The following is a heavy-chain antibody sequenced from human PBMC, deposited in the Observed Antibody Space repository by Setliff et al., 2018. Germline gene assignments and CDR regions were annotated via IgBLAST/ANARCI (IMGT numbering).Heavy chain of an antibody. D-gene: IGHD2-2*01. CDR1: GDSIINYY. CDR3: ARGPPDFVVVPAAAKFDY. J-gene: IGHJ4*02. V-gene: IGHV4-4*08. Sequence: SETLSLTCTVSGDSIINYYWSWIRQPPGKGLEWIGDIYSSGNTNYNPSLKSRVTISVDTSKNQFSLNLTSVTAADTAVYYCARGPPDFVVVPAAAKFDYWGPGTLVTVSS. CDR2: IYSSGNT.